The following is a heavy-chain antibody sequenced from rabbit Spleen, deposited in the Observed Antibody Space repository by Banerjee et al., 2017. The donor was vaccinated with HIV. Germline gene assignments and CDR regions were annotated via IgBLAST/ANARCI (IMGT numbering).Heavy chain of an antibody. CDR1: GFTLNNNYV. V-gene: IGHV1S45*01. D-gene: IGHD1-1*01. CDR2: IYSRSGGSA. J-gene: IGHJ2*01. CDR3: ARNYVNAFDP. Sequence: QEQLVESGADQVQPVASLTISCKASGFTLNNNYVMCWVRQAPGKGLEWIACIYSRSGGSAYYASWAKGRFIMSRTSSTKVTLQMTSLTAADTATYFCARNYVNAFDPWGPGTLVTVS.